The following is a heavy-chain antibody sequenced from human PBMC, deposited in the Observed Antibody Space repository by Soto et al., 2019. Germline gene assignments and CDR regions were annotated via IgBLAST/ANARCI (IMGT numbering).Heavy chain of an antibody. Sequence: QLQLQESGPGLVKPSETLSLTCSLSGGSISSTFYYWGWIRQPPGKGLEWIGSIYYSGTTFYNASLKGRVTISLDTSKNPFSLRLTSVTATDTAVYFCARQKWEQPKWFDPWGQGTLVTVSS. CDR2: IYYSGTT. J-gene: IGHJ5*02. V-gene: IGHV4-39*01. CDR1: GGSISSTFYY. D-gene: IGHD1-26*01. CDR3: ARQKWEQPKWFDP.